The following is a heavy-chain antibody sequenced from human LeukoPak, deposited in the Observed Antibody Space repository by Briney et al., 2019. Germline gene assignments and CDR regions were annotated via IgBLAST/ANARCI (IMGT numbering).Heavy chain of an antibody. D-gene: IGHD3-22*01. J-gene: IGHJ4*02. V-gene: IGHV4-34*01. CDR2: INHSGST. CDR3: ARGPPFMIVVVITPRGYFDY. Sequence: SETLSLTCAVYGGSFSGYYWSWIRQPPGKGLEWIGEINHSGSTNHNPSLKSRVTISVDTSKNQFSLKLSSVTAADTAVYYCARGPPFMIVVVITPRGYFDYWGQGTLVTVSS. CDR1: GGSFSGYY.